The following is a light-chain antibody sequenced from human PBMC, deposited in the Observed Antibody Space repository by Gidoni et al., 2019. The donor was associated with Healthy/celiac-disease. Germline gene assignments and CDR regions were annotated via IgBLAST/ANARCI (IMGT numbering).Light chain of an antibody. CDR3: QQRSNWPPFT. V-gene: IGKV3-11*01. J-gene: IGKJ3*01. Sequence: LVLTQSSATLSLSPGERATLSGRASQSVSSDLAWYQQKPGQAPRLLIYDASNRATGSPARFSGSGSGTDFTLTSSSLEPEDVAVYYCQQRSNWPPFTFGPGTKVEIK. CDR2: DAS. CDR1: QSVSSD.